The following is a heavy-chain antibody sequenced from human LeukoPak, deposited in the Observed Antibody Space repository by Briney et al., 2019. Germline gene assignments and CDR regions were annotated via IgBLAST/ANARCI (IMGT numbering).Heavy chain of an antibody. Sequence: ASVKVSCKASGYTFTSYGISWVRQAPGQGLEWMGWISAYNGNTNYAQKLQGRVTMTTDTSTSTAYMELRSLRSDDTAVYYCARYAHEHYDSVTGYFRAFVFWGQGTRVTVSS. CDR1: GYTFTSYG. CDR2: ISAYNGNT. V-gene: IGHV1-18*01. D-gene: IGHD3-9*01. CDR3: ARYAHEHYDSVTGYFRAFVF. J-gene: IGHJ4*02.